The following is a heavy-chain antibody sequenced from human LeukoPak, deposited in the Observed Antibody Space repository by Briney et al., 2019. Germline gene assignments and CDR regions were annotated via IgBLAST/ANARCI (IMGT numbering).Heavy chain of an antibody. D-gene: IGHD2-2*01. Sequence: PSGTLSLTCSVSGVPINSRDYYWNWIRQPPGKGLEWIGSIYYSGNTYYNPSLQSRATISVDTSRDYFSLTLSSVTAADTALYFCSRGAMTAKPADFWGQGTLVTVSS. CDR2: IYYSGNT. CDR3: SRGAMTAKPADF. CDR1: GVPINSRDYY. J-gene: IGHJ4*02. V-gene: IGHV4-39*01.